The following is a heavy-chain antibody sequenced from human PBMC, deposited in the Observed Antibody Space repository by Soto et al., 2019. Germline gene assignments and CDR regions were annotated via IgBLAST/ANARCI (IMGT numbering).Heavy chain of an antibody. V-gene: IGHV5-51*01. Sequence: PGESLKISCKGSGYSFTIYWIGWVRQMPGKGLEWMGIMYPGDSDTRYSPSFQGQVTISADKSISTAYLQWSSLKASDTAMYYCARQGVXYSSSSPYYYYYYGMDVWGQGTTVTVSS. D-gene: IGHD6-6*01. CDR1: GYSFTIYW. CDR3: ARQGVXYSSSSPYYYYYYGMDV. J-gene: IGHJ6*02. CDR2: MYPGDSDT.